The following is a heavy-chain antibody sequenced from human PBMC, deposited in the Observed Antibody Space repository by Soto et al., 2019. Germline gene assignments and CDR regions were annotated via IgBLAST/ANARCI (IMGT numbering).Heavy chain of an antibody. D-gene: IGHD4-17*01. CDR3: ERQRPVTDYYGMDV. V-gene: IGHV4-39*01. J-gene: IGHJ6*02. CDR2: IYYSGST. CDR1: GGSISSSSYY. Sequence: PSETLSLTCTVSGGSISSSSYYWGWIRQPPGKGLEWIGSIYYSGSTYYNPSLKSRVTISVDTSKNQFSLKLSSVTAADTAVYYCERQRPVTDYYGMDVWGQGTTVTVSS.